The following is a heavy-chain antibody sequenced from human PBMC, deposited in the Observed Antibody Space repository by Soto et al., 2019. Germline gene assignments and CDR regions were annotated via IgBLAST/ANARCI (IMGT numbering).Heavy chain of an antibody. V-gene: IGHV4-4*02. J-gene: IGHJ4*02. CDR3: ARAGLLYGGSSWLIDY. CDR1: SGSISSSNW. D-gene: IGHD6-13*01. Sequence: PSETLSLTCAVSSGSISSSNWWSWVRQPPGKGLEWIGEIYHSGSTNYNPSLKSRVTISVDKSKNQFSLKLSSVTAADTAVYYCARAGLLYGGSSWLIDYWGQGTLVTVSS. CDR2: IYHSGST.